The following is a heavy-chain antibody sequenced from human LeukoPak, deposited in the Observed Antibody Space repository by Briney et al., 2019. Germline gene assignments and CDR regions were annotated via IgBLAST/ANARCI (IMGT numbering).Heavy chain of an antibody. CDR1: GFTFNSYP. V-gene: IGHV3-23*01. CDR3: ATPGGSGWHPLDY. Sequence: GGSLRLSCAASGFTFNSYPMSWVRQAPWERLQWVSGISDSGGNTYYADSVRGRFTISRDHSKNTLYLQMNSLRPEDTAVYYCATPGGSGWHPLDYWGQGTLVTVSS. D-gene: IGHD6-19*01. CDR2: ISDSGGNT. J-gene: IGHJ4*02.